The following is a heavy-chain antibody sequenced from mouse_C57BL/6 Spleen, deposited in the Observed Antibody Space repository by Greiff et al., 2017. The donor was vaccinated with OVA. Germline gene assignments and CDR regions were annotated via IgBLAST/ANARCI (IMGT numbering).Heavy chain of an antibody. CDR2: IDPETGGT. J-gene: IGHJ1*03. CDR1: GYTFTDYE. Sequence: VQLQQSGAELVRPGASVTLSCKASGYTFTDYEMHWVKQTPVHGLEWIGAIDPETGGTAYNQKFKGKAILTADKSSSTAYMELRSLTSEDSAVYYCTREGGSTVGPTWGTGTTVTVSS. D-gene: IGHD1-1*01. CDR3: TREGGSTVGPT. V-gene: IGHV1-15*01.